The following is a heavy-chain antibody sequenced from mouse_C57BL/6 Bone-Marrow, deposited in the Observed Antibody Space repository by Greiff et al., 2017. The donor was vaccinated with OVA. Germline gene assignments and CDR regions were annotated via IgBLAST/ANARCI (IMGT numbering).Heavy chain of an antibody. V-gene: IGHV1-52*01. J-gene: IGHJ1*03. CDR3: ARPGSSYGWYFDV. Sequence: QVQLQQSGAELVRPGSSVKLSCKASGYTFTSYWMHWVKQRPIQGLEWIGNIDPSDSETHYNQKFKDKATLTVDKSSSTAYMQLSSLTSEDSAVEYCARPGSSYGWYFDVWGTGTTVTVSS. CDR1: GYTFTSYW. CDR2: IDPSDSET. D-gene: IGHD1-1*01.